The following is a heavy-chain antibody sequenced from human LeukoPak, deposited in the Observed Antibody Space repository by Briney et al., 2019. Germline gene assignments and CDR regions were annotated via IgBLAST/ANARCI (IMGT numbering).Heavy chain of an antibody. CDR3: AIATWDY. CDR2: ISTSGNTI. J-gene: IGHJ4*02. CDR1: GFTLSSYS. Sequence: GGSLRLSCAASGFTLSSYSMNWVRQAPGKGLEWVSYISTSGNTIYYADSVKGRFTISRDNAKNSLYLQMNSLRAEDTAVYYCAIATWDYWGQGTLVTVSS. V-gene: IGHV3-48*01.